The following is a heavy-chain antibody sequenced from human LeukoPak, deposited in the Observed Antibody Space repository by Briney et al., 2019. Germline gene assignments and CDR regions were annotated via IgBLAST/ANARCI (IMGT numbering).Heavy chain of an antibody. V-gene: IGHV4-4*02. Sequence: KPSETLSLTCAVSGASISSSTWWSWVRQPPGKGLEWIGEIYHGGSTNYNPSLKSRVTISVDKSKNQFSLKLTSVTAADTAVYYCARGEGGFSYGLDSWGQGALVTVSS. CDR2: IYHGGST. CDR3: ARGEGGFSYGLDS. CDR1: GASISSSTW. D-gene: IGHD5-18*01. J-gene: IGHJ4*02.